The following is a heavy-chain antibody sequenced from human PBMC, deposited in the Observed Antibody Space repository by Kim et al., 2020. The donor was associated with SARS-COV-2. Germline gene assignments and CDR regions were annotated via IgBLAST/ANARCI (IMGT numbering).Heavy chain of an antibody. CDR1: GFTFSDAW. V-gene: IGHV3-15*01. CDR3: TTLNWFDP. Sequence: GGSLRLSCAASGFTFSDAWMSWVRQAPGRGLEWVARVRSTTDGGARDYAAAVKGRFTISRDDSKNMVYLEMNSLKTEDSAIYYCTTLNWFDPWGQGTRV. J-gene: IGHJ5*02. CDR2: VRSTTDGGAR.